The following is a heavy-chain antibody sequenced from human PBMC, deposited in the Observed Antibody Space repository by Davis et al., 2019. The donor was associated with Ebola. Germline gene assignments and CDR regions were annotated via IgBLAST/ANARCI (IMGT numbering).Heavy chain of an antibody. CDR2: ISGSGGST. Sequence: GESLKISCAASGFTFSSNYMSWVRQAPGKGLEWVSAISGSGGSTYYADSVKGRFTISRDNSKNTLYLQMNSLRAEDTAVYYCAKFKVAVRYFDYWGQGTLVTVSS. V-gene: IGHV3-23*01. CDR1: GFTFSSNY. D-gene: IGHD6-19*01. J-gene: IGHJ4*02. CDR3: AKFKVAVRYFDY.